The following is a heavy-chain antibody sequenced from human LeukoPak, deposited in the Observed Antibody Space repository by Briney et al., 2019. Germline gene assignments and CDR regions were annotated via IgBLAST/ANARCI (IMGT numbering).Heavy chain of an antibody. CDR2: IWYDGNDK. J-gene: IGHJ4*02. V-gene: IGHV3-33*01. CDR3: ASGLVTGVYDF. Sequence: PGPSLRLSCAVSGFTFSNYGMHWVRQAPGKGLEWVAIIWYDGNDKYYADSLERRFTISRDNSKNMLYLQMNSLKVEDTAVYYCASGLVTGVYDFWGQGTLVTVSS. D-gene: IGHD2-21*02. CDR1: GFTFSNYG.